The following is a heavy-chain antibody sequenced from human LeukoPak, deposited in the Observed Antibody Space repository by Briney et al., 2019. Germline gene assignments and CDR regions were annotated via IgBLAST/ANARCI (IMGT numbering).Heavy chain of an antibody. Sequence: GASVKVSCKASGYTFTNYGISWVRQAPGQGLECMGWISAYNGNTNYAQKFQGRVTMTRDTSISTAYMELSRLRSDDTAVYYCARLGYSSGGDYWGQGTLVTVSS. CDR2: ISAYNGNT. CDR3: ARLGYSSGGDY. CDR1: GYTFTNYG. V-gene: IGHV1-18*01. D-gene: IGHD6-19*01. J-gene: IGHJ4*02.